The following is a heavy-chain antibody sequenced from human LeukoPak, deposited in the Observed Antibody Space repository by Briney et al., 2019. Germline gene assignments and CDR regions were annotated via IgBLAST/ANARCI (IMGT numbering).Heavy chain of an antibody. J-gene: IGHJ2*01. CDR3: ARDPENVSGTHSHFDL. CDR2: ISSGGSTI. D-gene: IGHD1-26*01. CDR1: GFTFSSFE. V-gene: IGHV3-48*03. Sequence: QPGGSLRLSCAASGFTFSSFEMKWDRQAPGKGLEWVSYISSGGSTIYYADSVKGRFTISRDNAKNSLYLQMNSLRAEDTAVYYCARDPENVSGTHSHFDLWGRGTLVTVSS.